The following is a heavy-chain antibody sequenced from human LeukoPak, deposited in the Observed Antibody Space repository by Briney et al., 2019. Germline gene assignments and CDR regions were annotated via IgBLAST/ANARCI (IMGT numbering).Heavy chain of an antibody. J-gene: IGHJ4*02. D-gene: IGHD4-23*01. CDR2: INSDGSST. V-gene: IGHV3-74*01. CDR3: ASTPYGGNSFDY. CDR1: GFTFSSYW. Sequence: GGSLRLSCAASGFTFSSYWMHWVRQAPGKGLVWVSRINSDGSSTSYADSVKGRFTISRDNAKNTLYLQMNSLRAEDTAVYYCASTPYGGNSFDYWGQGTLVTVSS.